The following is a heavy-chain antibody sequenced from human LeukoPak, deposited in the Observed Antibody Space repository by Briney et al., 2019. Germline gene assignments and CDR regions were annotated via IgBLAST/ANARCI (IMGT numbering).Heavy chain of an antibody. CDR2: IYSGGST. CDR1: GFTVSSNY. D-gene: IGHD4-17*01. CDR3: ARAVFDYGPFDP. V-gene: IGHV3-66*01. Sequence: GGSLRLSCAASGFTVSSNYVSWVRQAPGKGLEWVSVIYSGGSTYYANSVKGRFTISRDNSKNTLYLQMNSLRAEDTAVYYCARAVFDYGPFDPWGQGTLVTVSS. J-gene: IGHJ5*02.